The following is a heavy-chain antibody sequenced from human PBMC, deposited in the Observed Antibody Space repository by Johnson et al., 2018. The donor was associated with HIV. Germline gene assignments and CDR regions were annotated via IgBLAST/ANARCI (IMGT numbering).Heavy chain of an antibody. J-gene: IGHJ3*02. CDR1: GFTFSSYD. CDR2: IGAAGDT. Sequence: VQLVESGGGVVQPGRSLRVSCAASGFTFSSYDMHWVRQTTGKGLEWVSVIGAAGDTYYRDSVKGRFTISRDNSKNTLYLQMNSLRAEDTAVYYCARVTLVLDIWGQGTMVTVSS. D-gene: IGHD4-23*01. CDR3: ARVTLVLDI. V-gene: IGHV3-13*01.